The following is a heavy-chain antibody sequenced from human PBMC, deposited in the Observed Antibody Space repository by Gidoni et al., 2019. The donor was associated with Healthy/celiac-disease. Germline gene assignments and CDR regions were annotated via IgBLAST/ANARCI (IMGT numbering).Heavy chain of an antibody. J-gene: IGHJ4*02. CDR3: AKGQQLVWHYFDY. V-gene: IGHV3-9*01. CDR2: ISWNSGSI. CDR1: GFTFDDYA. Sequence: EVQLVESGGGLVQPGRSLRLSCAASGFTFDDYAMHWVRQAPGKGLEWVSGISWNSGSIGYADSVKGRFTISRDNAKNSLYLQMNSLRAEDTALYYCAKGQQLVWHYFDYWGQGTLVTVSS. D-gene: IGHD6-13*01.